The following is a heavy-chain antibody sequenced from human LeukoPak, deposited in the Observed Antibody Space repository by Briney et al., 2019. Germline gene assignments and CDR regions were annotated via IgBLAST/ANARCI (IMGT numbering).Heavy chain of an antibody. CDR3: ARTRSSVSSGWSDTYFDY. Sequence: GGSLRLSCAASGFNFSKYIMTWVRQAPGKGLEWVSSLTASGGNTYYADPVKGRFTISRDNSKNTLYLQMNSLRAEDTAVYYCARTRSSVSSGWSDTYFDYWGQGTLVTVSS. CDR2: LTASGGNT. CDR1: GFNFSKYI. J-gene: IGHJ4*02. D-gene: IGHD6-19*01. V-gene: IGHV3-66*01.